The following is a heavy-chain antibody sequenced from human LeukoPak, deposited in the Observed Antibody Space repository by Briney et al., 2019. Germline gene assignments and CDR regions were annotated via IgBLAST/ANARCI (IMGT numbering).Heavy chain of an antibody. CDR3: ARDRHSGYHA. V-gene: IGHV4-61*08. CDR2: IYYSGST. Sequence: SETLSLTCTVSGGSISSGDYYWSWIRQHPGKGLEWIGYIYYSGSTNYNPSLKSRVTISVDTSKNQFSLKLSSVTAADTAVYYCARDRHSGYHAWGQGTLVTVSS. J-gene: IGHJ5*02. D-gene: IGHD5-12*01. CDR1: GGSISSGDYY.